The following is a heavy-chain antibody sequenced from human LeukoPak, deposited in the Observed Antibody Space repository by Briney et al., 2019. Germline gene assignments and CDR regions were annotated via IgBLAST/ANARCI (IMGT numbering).Heavy chain of an antibody. Sequence: QSGGTLRLSCAASGFTFSSYGMHWVRQAPGKGLEWVAFIRYDGSNKYYADSVKGRFTISRDNSKNTLYLQMNSLRAEDTAVYYCAKDRRGLWAFDYWGQGTLVTVSS. J-gene: IGHJ4*02. CDR2: IRYDGSNK. CDR3: AKDRRGLWAFDY. V-gene: IGHV3-30*02. CDR1: GFTFSSYG. D-gene: IGHD1-26*01.